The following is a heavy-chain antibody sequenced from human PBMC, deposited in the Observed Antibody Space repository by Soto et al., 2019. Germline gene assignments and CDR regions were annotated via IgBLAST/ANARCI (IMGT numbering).Heavy chain of an antibody. CDR3: ARDAYYYDSSGYFP. Sequence: SETLSLTCTVSGGSISSYYWSWIRQPPGKGLEWIGYIYYSGSTNYNPSLKSRVTISVDTSKNQFSLKLSSVTAADTAVYYCARDAYYYDSSGYFPWGQGTLVTVSS. CDR2: IYYSGST. CDR1: GGSISSYY. J-gene: IGHJ5*02. D-gene: IGHD3-22*01. V-gene: IGHV4-59*01.